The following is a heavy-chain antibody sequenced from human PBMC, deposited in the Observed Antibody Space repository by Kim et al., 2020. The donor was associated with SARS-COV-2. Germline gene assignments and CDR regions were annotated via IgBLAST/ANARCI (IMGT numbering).Heavy chain of an antibody. V-gene: IGHV4-30-4*01. CDR3: ATDRSITTTISDAFDI. Sequence: SETLSLTCTVSGGSISSGDYYWSWIRQPPGKGLEWIGYIYYSGSTYYNPSLKSRVTRSVDTSKNQFSLKLSSVTAADTAAYYCATDRSITTTISDAFDIWGQGTMVTVSS. CDR2: IYYSGST. CDR1: GGSISSGDYY. J-gene: IGHJ3*02. D-gene: IGHD2-2*01.